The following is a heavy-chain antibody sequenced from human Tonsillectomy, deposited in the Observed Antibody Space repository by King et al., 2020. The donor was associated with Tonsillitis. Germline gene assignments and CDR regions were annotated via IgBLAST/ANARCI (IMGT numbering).Heavy chain of an antibody. CDR3: TTFWRGYFDY. CDR2: IDQDGSEK. CDR1: GFTFSNYW. Sequence: VQLVESGGGLVQPGGSLRLSCAASGFTFSNYWMSWVRQAPGKGLEWVANIDQDGSEKFYVDSVKGRFTISRDNAKNSLYLQMNSLRAEDTAVYFCTTFWRGYFDYWGQGTLVTVSS. J-gene: IGHJ4*02. D-gene: IGHD3-3*01. V-gene: IGHV3-7*01.